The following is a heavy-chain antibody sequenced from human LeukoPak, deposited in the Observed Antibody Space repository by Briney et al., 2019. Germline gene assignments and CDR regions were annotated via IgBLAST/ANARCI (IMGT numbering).Heavy chain of an antibody. CDR1: GFTFSSYW. D-gene: IGHD3-9*01. J-gene: IGHJ4*02. CDR3: AGGSYDIVTGHPKHIDY. CDR2: IKQDGSEK. Sequence: GGSLRLSCAASGFTFSSYWMSWVRQAPGKGLEWVANIKQDGSEKYYVHSVKGRFTISRDNAKNSLYLQMDSLRTEDTAVYFCAGGSYDIVTGHPKHIDYWGQGTQVTVSS. V-gene: IGHV3-7*03.